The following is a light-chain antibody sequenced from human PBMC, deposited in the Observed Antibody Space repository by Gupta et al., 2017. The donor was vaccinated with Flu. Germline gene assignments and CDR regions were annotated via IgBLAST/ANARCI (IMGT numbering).Light chain of an antibody. CDR2: EVS. J-gene: IGLJ3*02. Sequence: QSALTPPASVSGSPGQSITISCTGTSSDVGGYNYVSWYQQHPGKAPKLMIYEVSNRPSGVSNRFTGSKSGNTATLTITGLQAEDEADYYCSSYTSSSIHLTVFGGGTKPTVL. CDR3: SSYTSSSIHLTV. V-gene: IGLV2-14*01. CDR1: SSDVGGYNY.